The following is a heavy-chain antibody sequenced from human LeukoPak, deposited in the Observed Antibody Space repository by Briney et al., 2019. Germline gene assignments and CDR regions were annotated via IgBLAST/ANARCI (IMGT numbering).Heavy chain of an antibody. CDR2: ISKDGSDK. D-gene: IGHD2-2*01. CDR3: AREHCSSTSCYEYYYYGMDV. Sequence: GGSLRLSCAASGFIFSDYAMHWVRQAPGKGLEWVAVISKDGSDKYYADSVKGRFTISRDNSKNTLYLQMNSLRADDTAVYYCAREHCSSTSCYEYYYYGMDVWGQGTTVTVSS. V-gene: IGHV3-30*03. CDR1: GFIFSDYA. J-gene: IGHJ6*02.